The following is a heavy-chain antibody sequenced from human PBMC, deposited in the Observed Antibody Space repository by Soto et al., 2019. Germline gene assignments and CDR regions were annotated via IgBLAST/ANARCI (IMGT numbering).Heavy chain of an antibody. V-gene: IGHV4-31*03. D-gene: IGHD3-10*01. Sequence: SETLSLTCTVSGGSISSGGYYWSWIRQHPGKGLEWIGYIYYSGSTYYNPSLKSRVTISVDTSKNQFSLKLSSVTAADTAVYYCARATDGITIVRGLNVLDPWGQGTLVTVSS. CDR3: ARATDGITIVRGLNVLDP. CDR1: GGSISSGGYY. CDR2: IYYSGST. J-gene: IGHJ5*02.